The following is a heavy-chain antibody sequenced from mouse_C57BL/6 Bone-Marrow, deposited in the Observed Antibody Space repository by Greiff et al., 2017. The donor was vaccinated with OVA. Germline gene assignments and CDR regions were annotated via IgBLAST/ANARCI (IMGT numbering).Heavy chain of an antibody. CDR1: GYSITNGNHW. V-gene: IGHV3-4*01. CDR3: AREIPIYDGYYAFFDY. Sequence: DVKLQESGPALVKPSQTVSLTCTVTGYSITNGNHWWNWIRQVSGSKLEWIGYISSSGSTDSNPSLKSRISITRDTSKNQLFLQLNSVTTEDIATYYCAREIPIYDGYYAFFDYWGQGTTLTVSS. J-gene: IGHJ2*01. CDR2: ISSSGST. D-gene: IGHD2-3*01.